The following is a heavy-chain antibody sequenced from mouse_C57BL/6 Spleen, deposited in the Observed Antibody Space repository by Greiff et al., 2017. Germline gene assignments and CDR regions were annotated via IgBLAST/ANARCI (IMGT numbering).Heavy chain of an antibody. J-gene: IGHJ1*03. CDR3: ARDYGSSYVGYFDV. Sequence: EVKVVESGGGLVKPGGSLKLSCAASGFTFSDYGMHWVRQAPEKGLEWVAYISSGSSTIYYADTVKGRFTISRDNAKNTLFLQMTSLRSEDTAMYYCARDYGSSYVGYFDVWGTGTTVTVSS. CDR2: ISSGSSTI. V-gene: IGHV5-17*01. CDR1: GFTFSDYG. D-gene: IGHD1-1*01.